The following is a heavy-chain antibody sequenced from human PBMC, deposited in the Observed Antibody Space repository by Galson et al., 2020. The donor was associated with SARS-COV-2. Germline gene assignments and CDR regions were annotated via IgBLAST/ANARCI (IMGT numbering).Heavy chain of an antibody. CDR1: GTSLSSGSYS. Sequence: SETLSLTCAVSGTSLSSGSYSWNWIRHPPGKGLEWIGYISHSGGTYYNPSLKSRVTISGDRSKNQFSLRLSSVTAADTAVYYCARLHYGEYAPEAFDIWGPGTRVTVAS. D-gene: IGHD4-17*01. CDR2: ISHSGGT. J-gene: IGHJ3*02. CDR3: ARLHYGEYAPEAFDI. V-gene: IGHV4-30-2*01.